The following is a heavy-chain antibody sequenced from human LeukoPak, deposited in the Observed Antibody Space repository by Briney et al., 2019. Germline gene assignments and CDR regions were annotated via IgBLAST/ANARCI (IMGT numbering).Heavy chain of an antibody. J-gene: IGHJ4*02. CDR1: GFTFSRHN. CDR2: ISGDSTYI. D-gene: IGHD3-22*01. CDR3: AKPSYYDRAPG. V-gene: IGHV3-21*01. Sequence: GGSLRLSCAGSGFTFSRHNMNWVRQAPGKGLEWISSISGDSTYIHYADSVKGRFTISRDDAKNSLYLQMNSLRAEDTAVYYCAKPSYYDRAPGWGQGTLVTVSS.